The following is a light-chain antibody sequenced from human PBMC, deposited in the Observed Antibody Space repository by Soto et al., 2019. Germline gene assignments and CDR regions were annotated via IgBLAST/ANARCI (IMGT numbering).Light chain of an antibody. V-gene: IGLV2-23*01. CDR1: SSDVGNYNL. J-gene: IGLJ1*01. Sequence: QSVLTQPASVSGSPGQSITISCTGTSSDVGNYNLVSWYQQHPGKAPKLIIYEDTKRPSGVSNRFSGSKSDNTASLTISGLQAEDEAHYYCCSYARGSTYVFGTGTKVTVL. CDR2: EDT. CDR3: CSYARGSTYV.